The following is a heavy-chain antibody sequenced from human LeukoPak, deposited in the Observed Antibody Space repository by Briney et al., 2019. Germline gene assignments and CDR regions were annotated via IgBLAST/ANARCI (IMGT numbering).Heavy chain of an antibody. Sequence: ASVKVSCKASGYTFTSYFMHWVRQAPGHGLEWMGIINPSGGSTNYAQKFQGRVTLTRDTSTSTVYMELSSLRSEDTAVYYCARAGYDSSGYYSYWGQGTLVTVSS. J-gene: IGHJ4*02. CDR3: ARAGYDSSGYYSY. V-gene: IGHV1-46*01. CDR1: GYTFTSYF. D-gene: IGHD3-22*01. CDR2: INPSGGST.